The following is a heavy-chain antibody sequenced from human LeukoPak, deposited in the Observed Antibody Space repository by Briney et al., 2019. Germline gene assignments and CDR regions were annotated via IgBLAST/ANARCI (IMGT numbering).Heavy chain of an antibody. Sequence: GGSLRLSCAASGFTFSSYEMNWVRQAPGKGLEWVSYISSSGSTIYYADSVKGRFTISRDNAKNSLYLQMNSLRAEDTAVYYCASNSYGPRERYNWFDPWGQGTLVTVSS. V-gene: IGHV3-48*03. D-gene: IGHD5-18*01. CDR3: ASNSYGPRERYNWFDP. J-gene: IGHJ5*02. CDR2: ISSSGSTI. CDR1: GFTFSSYE.